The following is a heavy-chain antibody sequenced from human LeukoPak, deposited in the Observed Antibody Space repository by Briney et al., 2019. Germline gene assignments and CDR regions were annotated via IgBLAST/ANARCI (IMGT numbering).Heavy chain of an antibody. CDR1: GDFISSPNW. CDR3: ARDLRGNVAPPR. D-gene: IGHD2-15*01. Sequence: PSGTLSLTCAVSGDFISSPNWWSWVRQPPGKGLEWIGEVYHSGSANCNPSVKSRVTISVDKSKNQFSLRVTSATAADKAVYYGARDLRGNVAPPRWGQGTLVSVSS. CDR2: VYHSGSA. J-gene: IGHJ4*02. V-gene: IGHV4-4*02.